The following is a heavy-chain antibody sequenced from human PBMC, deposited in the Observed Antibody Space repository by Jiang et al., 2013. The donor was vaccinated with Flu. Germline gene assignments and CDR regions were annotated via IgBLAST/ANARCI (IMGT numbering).Heavy chain of an antibody. V-gene: IGHV4-59*01. Sequence: VQLVESGPGLVKPSETLSLICSVSGGSISDYYWSWIRQPPGKGLEWIGYIYDSSTTKYNPSLKSRVTISVDTSRNQFSLKLRSVTAADAGVYYCARGDTGLDAFDVWGQGTKGHRLF. CDR1: GGSISDYY. J-gene: IGHJ3*01. CDR2: IYDSSTT. CDR3: ARGDTGLDAFDV. D-gene: IGHD1-14*01.